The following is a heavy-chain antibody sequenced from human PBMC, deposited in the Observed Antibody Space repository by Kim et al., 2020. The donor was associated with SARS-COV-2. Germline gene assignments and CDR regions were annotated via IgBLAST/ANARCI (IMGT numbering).Heavy chain of an antibody. Sequence: GGSLRLSCAASGFTFSSYSMNWVRQAPGKGLEWVSSISSSSSYIYYAASLKGRITISRDNAKNSLYLQMNSLRAEDTAVYYCARTSGYYYDDAFDIWGQGTMVTVSS. CDR1: GFTFSSYS. D-gene: IGHD3-22*01. V-gene: IGHV3-21*01. CDR2: ISSSSSYI. CDR3: ARTSGYYYDDAFDI. J-gene: IGHJ3*02.